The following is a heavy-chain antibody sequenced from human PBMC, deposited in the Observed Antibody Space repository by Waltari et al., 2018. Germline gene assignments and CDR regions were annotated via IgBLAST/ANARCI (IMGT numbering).Heavy chain of an antibody. J-gene: IGHJ5*02. CDR2: IGNQGNTYAT. V-gene: IGHV3-73*02. CDR3: TRSPGFGP. CDR1: GFIFSGSP. Sequence: EVQLVESGGGLVQPGVSLKLSCAASGFIFSGSPIPWVRQASGKGLEWVGRIGNQGNTYATVYTESVKGRFTISRDDSKNTAYLQMNSLKIEDTAFYYCTRSPGFGPWGQGTLVTVSS.